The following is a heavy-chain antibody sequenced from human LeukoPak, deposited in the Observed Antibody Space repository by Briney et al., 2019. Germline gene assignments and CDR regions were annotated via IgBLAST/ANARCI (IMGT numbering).Heavy chain of an antibody. D-gene: IGHD6-19*01. CDR1: GFTFSSYG. V-gene: IGHV3-33*01. CDR3: ASQREAVAGPFDY. J-gene: IGHJ4*02. CDR2: IWYDGRNK. Sequence: PGGSLRLSCAASGFTFSSYGMHWVRQAPGKGLEWVAVIWYDGRNKYYADSVKGRFTISRDNSKNTLYLQMNSLRAEDTAVYYCASQREAVAGPFDYWGQGTLVTVSS.